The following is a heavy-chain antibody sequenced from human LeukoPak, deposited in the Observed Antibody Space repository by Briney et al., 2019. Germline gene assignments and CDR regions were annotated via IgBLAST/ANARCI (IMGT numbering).Heavy chain of an antibody. V-gene: IGHV1-46*01. CDR3: ARAARYCSSTSCYTFDY. J-gene: IGHJ4*02. CDR1: GYTFTSYY. Sequence: ASVKVSRKASGYTFTSYYMHWVRQAPGQGLEWMGIINPSGGSTSYAQKFQGRVTMTRDMSTSTVYMELSSLRSEDTAVYYCARAARYCSSTSCYTFDYWGQGTLVTVSS. CDR2: INPSGGST. D-gene: IGHD2-2*02.